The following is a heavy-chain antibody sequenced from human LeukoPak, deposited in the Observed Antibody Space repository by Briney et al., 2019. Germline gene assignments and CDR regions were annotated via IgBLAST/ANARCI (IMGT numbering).Heavy chain of an antibody. D-gene: IGHD2-2*02. J-gene: IGHJ3*02. CDR2: INHSGST. CDR3: ARQVVVVPAAIPDAFDI. V-gene: IGHV4-34*01. Sequence: SETLSLTCAVYGGSFSGYYWSWIRQPPGKGLEWIGEINHSGSTNYNPSLKSRVTISVDTSKNQFSLKLSSVTAADTAVYYCARQVVVVPAAIPDAFDIWGQGTMVTVSS. CDR1: GGSFSGYY.